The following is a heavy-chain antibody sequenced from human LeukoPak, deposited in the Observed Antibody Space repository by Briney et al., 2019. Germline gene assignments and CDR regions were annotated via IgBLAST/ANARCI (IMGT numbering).Heavy chain of an antibody. D-gene: IGHD5-18*01. CDR3: ARALAPGVTDAFDI. CDR1: GYTFTSYG. CDR2: IIPIFGTA. J-gene: IGHJ3*02. V-gene: IGHV1-69*13. Sequence: SVKVSCKASGYTFTSYGISWVRQAPGQGLEWMGGIIPIFGTANYAQKFQGRVTITADESTSTAYMELSSLRSEDTAVYYCARALAPGVTDAFDIWGQGTMVTVSS.